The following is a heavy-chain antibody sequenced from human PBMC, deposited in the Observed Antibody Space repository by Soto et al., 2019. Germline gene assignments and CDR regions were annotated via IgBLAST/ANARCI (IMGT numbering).Heavy chain of an antibody. CDR2: LYDVDGS. CDR1: GLTVSGKKY. J-gene: IGHJ3*01. D-gene: IGHD1-1*01. V-gene: IGHV3-53*01. CDR3: ASWHEREHAYDV. Sequence: DVHLVESGGGLIQPGESLRLSCAAFGLTVSGKKYVAWVRQAPGKGLEWVSALYDVDGSFYADSVKGRFTTSSDSSKTTVYLQMNGLRPDDTVVYYCASWHEREHAYDVWGQGTTVTVSS.